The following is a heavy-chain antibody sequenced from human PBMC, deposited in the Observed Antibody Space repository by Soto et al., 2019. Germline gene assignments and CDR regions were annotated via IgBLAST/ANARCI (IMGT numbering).Heavy chain of an antibody. CDR3: AHSDPEGWALEY. Sequence: QITLKESGPTLVRPTQTLTLTCTVSGFSLSTSGVGVAWIRQPPGKALEWLGIIYWDDDERYSPSLRSRLTITKDTSLNQVVLRRTNMYPLDTATYYCAHSDPEGWALEYWGQGLLVTVSS. J-gene: IGHJ4*02. CDR2: IYWDDDE. V-gene: IGHV2-5*02. CDR1: GFSLSTSGVG.